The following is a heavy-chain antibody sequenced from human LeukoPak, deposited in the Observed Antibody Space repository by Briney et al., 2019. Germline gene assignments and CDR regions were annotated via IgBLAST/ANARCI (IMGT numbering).Heavy chain of an antibody. CDR1: GFTFSNAW. CDR2: IKSITDGGTT. CDR3: TTDGTGDCGGDCYSDY. Sequence: GGSLRLSCAASGFTFSNAWMSWVRQAPGKGLEWVGRIKSITDGGTTDYAAPVKGRFTISRDDSKNTLYLQMNSLKTEDTAVYYCTTDGTGDCGGDCYSDYWGQGTLVTVSS. V-gene: IGHV3-15*01. D-gene: IGHD2-21*02. J-gene: IGHJ4*02.